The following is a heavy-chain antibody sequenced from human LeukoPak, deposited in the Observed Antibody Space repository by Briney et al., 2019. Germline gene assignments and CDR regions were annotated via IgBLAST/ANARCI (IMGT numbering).Heavy chain of an antibody. D-gene: IGHD2-15*01. J-gene: IGHJ3*02. CDR3: ARDDRGYCSGGTCLAFDI. V-gene: IGHV3-21*01. Sequence: KAGGSLRLSCAASGFTFSSYSMNWVRQAPGKGLEWVSSITSSSSYIYYADSVKGRFTISRDNAKNSLYLQMNSLRAEDTAVYYCARDDRGYCSGGTCLAFDIWGQGTMVTVSS. CDR1: GFTFSSYS. CDR2: ITSSSSYI.